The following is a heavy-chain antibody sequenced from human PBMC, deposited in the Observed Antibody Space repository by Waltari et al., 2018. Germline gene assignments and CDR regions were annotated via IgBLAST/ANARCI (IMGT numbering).Heavy chain of an antibody. V-gene: IGHV3-7*01. D-gene: IGHD3-10*01. CDR3: AKSRGFEY. CDR1: GFTFSRYW. Sequence: EVQLVVSGGGLVQPGGSLRLSCEVSGFTFSRYWMSWVRQTPGKGLEWVANINYDGRQKYYVDSVKGRFAISRDNAKNSVYLQMNSLRVEDTAVYYCAKSRGFEYWGQGALITVSS. J-gene: IGHJ4*02. CDR2: INYDGRQK.